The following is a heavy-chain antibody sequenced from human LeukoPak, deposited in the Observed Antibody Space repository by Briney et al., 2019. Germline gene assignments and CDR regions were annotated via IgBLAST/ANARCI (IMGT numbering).Heavy chain of an antibody. CDR2: IYPGDSDT. CDR1: GYIFSSYW. J-gene: IGHJ4*02. Sequence: GESLKISCKGSGYIFSSYWIGWVRQMPGKGLEWMGIIYPGDSDTRYSPSFQGQVTISADKSISTAYLQWSSLKASDTAVYYCARPRDFGLETSSFDYWGQGTLVTVSS. V-gene: IGHV5-51*01. D-gene: IGHD3-3*01. CDR3: ARPRDFGLETSSFDY.